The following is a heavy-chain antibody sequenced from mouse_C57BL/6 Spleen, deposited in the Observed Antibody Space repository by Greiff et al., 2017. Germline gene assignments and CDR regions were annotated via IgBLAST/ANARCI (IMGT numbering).Heavy chain of an antibody. D-gene: IGHD2-10*01. Sequence: QVQLQQSGAELVRPGTSVKVSCKASGYAFTNYLIEWVKQRPGQGLEWIGVINPGSGGTNYNEKFKGRATLTADKSSSTAYMQLSSLTSEDSAVYFCARGEPTHGQTLYYAMDYWGQGTSVTVSS. J-gene: IGHJ4*01. CDR3: ARGEPTHGQTLYYAMDY. CDR2: INPGSGGT. V-gene: IGHV1-54*01. CDR1: GYAFTNYL.